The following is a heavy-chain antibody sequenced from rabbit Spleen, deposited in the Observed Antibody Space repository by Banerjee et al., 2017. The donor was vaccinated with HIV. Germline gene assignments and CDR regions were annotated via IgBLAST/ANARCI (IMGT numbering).Heavy chain of an antibody. Sequence: QLVESGGGLVQPGGSLKLSCKASGFDFGRYYMSWVRQAPGKGLEWIGDIYGIIDTTYYASWVNGRFTISSDNAQNTVDLQMHSLTAADTATYFCAREDVGGSFTLWGPGTLVTVS. CDR1: GFDFGRYY. D-gene: IGHD1-1*01. V-gene: IGHV1S7*01. CDR2: IYGIIDTT. J-gene: IGHJ4*01. CDR3: AREDVGGSFTL.